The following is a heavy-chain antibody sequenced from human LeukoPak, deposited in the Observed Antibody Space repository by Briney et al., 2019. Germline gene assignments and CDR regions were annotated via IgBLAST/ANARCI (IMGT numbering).Heavy chain of an antibody. Sequence: GGSLRLSCAASGFTFSSYAMSWVRQAPGKGLEWVSAISGSGGRTYYADSVKGRFTISRDNSKNTLYLQMNSLRAGDTAVYYCAKGAYYYGSGSYYISPYYYGMDVWGQGTTVTVSS. V-gene: IGHV3-23*01. J-gene: IGHJ6*02. CDR3: AKGAYYYGSGSYYISPYYYGMDV. CDR1: GFTFSSYA. CDR2: ISGSGGRT. D-gene: IGHD3-10*01.